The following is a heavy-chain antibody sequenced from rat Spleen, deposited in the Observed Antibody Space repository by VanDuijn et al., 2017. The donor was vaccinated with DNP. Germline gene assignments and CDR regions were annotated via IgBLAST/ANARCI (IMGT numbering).Heavy chain of an antibody. Sequence: EVQLVESGGGLVQPGRSLKLSCVASGFTFNNYWMTWIRQAPGKGLEWVASITNTGGSTYYPDSVKGRFTISRDNAKSTLYLQMNSLRSEDTATYYCTSIMYTTDYYYFDYWGQGVMVTVSS. CDR1: GFTFNNYW. CDR2: ITNTGGST. CDR3: TSIMYTTDYYYFDY. V-gene: IGHV5-31*01. D-gene: IGHD1-6*01. J-gene: IGHJ2*01.